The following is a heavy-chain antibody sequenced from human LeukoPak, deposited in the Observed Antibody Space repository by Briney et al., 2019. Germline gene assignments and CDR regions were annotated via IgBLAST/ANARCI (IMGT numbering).Heavy chain of an antibody. J-gene: IGHJ5*02. CDR3: ARDGYDFWSGYYPHPNINWFDP. CDR2: INPNSGGT. Sequence: ASVKVSCKASGYTFTGYYMHWVRQAPGQGLEWMGWINPNSGGTNYAQKFQGRVTMTRDTSISTAYMELSRLRSGDTAVYYCARDGYDFWSGYYPHPNINWFDPWGQGTLVTVSS. CDR1: GYTFTGYY. V-gene: IGHV1-2*02. D-gene: IGHD3-3*01.